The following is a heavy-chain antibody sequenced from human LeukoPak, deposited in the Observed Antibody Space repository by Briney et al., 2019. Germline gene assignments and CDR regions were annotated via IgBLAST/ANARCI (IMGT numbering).Heavy chain of an antibody. CDR2: IYYSGST. CDR1: GGSISSSSYY. V-gene: IGHV4-39*02. J-gene: IGHJ4*02. D-gene: IGHD5-12*01. Sequence: PSETLSLTCTVSGGSISSSSYYWGWIRQPPGKGLEWIGSIYYSGSTYYNPSLKGRVTISVDTSKNQFSLKLSSVTAADTAVYYCARDGGYGDYLDYWGQGTLVTVSS. CDR3: ARDGGYGDYLDY.